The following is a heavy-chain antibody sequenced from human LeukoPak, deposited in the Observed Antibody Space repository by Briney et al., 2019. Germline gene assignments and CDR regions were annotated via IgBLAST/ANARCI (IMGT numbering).Heavy chain of an antibody. D-gene: IGHD5-18*01. V-gene: IGHV3-48*02. J-gene: IGHJ4*02. Sequence: GGSLRLSCAASGFTFRSYAMQWVRQAPGKGLEWVSYITYNSGTIFYADSVKGRVTISRDNAKDSLYLKMSSLRDEDTAVYFCARESGYSYADDYWGQGTLVTVSS. CDR2: ITYNSGTI. CDR1: GFTFRSYA. CDR3: ARESGYSYADDY.